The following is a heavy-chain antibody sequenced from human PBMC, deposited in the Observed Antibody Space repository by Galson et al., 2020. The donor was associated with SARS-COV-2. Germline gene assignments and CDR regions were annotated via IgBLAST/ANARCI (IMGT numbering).Heavy chain of an antibody. CDR2: ISHHGSDA. CDR1: GFMLSDYP. V-gene: IGHV3-30*04. Sequence: GGSLRLSCAASGFMLSDYPMHWVRQAPGKGLEWVAGISHHGSDAFYADSVKGRFTISRDDSESTLYLQMNSLRTEDTALYYCARHSIYYDLCPEPNFQHWGQGTMVIVSS. J-gene: IGHJ1*01. D-gene: IGHD3-22*01. CDR3: ARHSIYYDLCPEPNFQH.